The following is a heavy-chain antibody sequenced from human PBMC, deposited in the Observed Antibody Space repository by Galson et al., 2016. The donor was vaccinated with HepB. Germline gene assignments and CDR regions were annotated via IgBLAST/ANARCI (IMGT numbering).Heavy chain of an antibody. J-gene: IGHJ4*02. D-gene: IGHD3-10*01. V-gene: IGHV3-7*01. CDR1: GFTFNAHW. CDR3: SRGMTGSYFD. Sequence: SLRLSCAASGFTFNAHWMNWVRQAPEKGLEWVANIRGDGIVSYFAESVRGRFTISRDNAKNSLYMQMHGLRVDETAVYYCSRGMTGSYFDWGQGTLVTVSA. CDR2: IRGDGIVS.